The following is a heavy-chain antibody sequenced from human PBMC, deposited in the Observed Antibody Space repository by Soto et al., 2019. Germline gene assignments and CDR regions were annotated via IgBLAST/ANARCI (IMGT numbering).Heavy chain of an antibody. D-gene: IGHD3-9*01. CDR2: ISSVNNYT. V-gene: IGHV3-11*05. Sequence: GGSLRLSCAASGFSFSDYYMSWIRQAPGKGLEWVSYISSVNNYTNYADSVKGRFTISRDNAKNSLYLQMNSLRAEDTAVYYCARDADILTGSDAFDIWGQVTMVTVSS. J-gene: IGHJ3*02. CDR3: ARDADILTGSDAFDI. CDR1: GFSFSDYY.